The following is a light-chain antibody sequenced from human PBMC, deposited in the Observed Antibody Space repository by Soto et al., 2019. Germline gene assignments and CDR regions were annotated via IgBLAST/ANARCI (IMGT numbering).Light chain of an antibody. CDR1: QSVSSY. CDR2: DAS. J-gene: IGKJ2*02. CDR3: QQRRGT. Sequence: IVLTQSPGTLSLSPGERATLSCRASQSVSSYLAWYQQKPGQAPRLLIYDASLRAPGIPARFSGSGSGTDFTLTSSSLEPEDFAVYYCQQRRGTFGQGTKLEIK. V-gene: IGKV3-11*01.